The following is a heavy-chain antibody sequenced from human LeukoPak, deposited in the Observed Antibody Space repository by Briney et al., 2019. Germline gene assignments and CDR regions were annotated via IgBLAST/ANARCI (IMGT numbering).Heavy chain of an antibody. J-gene: IGHJ4*02. CDR1: GFTFSSYS. V-gene: IGHV3-48*01. D-gene: IGHD6-13*01. CDR3: ASADGNFDY. CDR2: ISSSSSTI. Sequence: GGSLRLSCAASGFTFSSYSMNWVRQAPGKGLDWISYISSSSSTIYYADSVKGRFTISRDNAKYSLYLQMNGLRAEDTAVYYCASADGNFDYWGQGTLVTVSS.